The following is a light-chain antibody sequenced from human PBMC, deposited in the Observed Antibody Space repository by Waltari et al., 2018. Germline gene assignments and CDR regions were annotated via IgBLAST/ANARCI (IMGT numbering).Light chain of an antibody. J-gene: IGKJ1*01. V-gene: IGKV3-20*01. CDR2: GAS. Sequence: EIVLTQSPGTLSLSPGESATLPCRASQSVSRALAWYQQKPGQAPRLLIYGASNRATGIPDRFSGSGSGTDFSLTISRLDPEDVAVYYCQHYERLPATFGQGTKVEIK. CDR3: QHYERLPAT. CDR1: QSVSRA.